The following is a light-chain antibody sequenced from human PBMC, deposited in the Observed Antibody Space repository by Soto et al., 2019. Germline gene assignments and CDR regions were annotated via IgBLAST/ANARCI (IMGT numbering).Light chain of an antibody. CDR2: AAS. V-gene: IGKV1-9*01. J-gene: IGKJ4*01. CDR1: QGISSF. Sequence: IQLTQTPSSLSASVGDRVTITCRASQGISSFLAWYQQKPGKAPKLLIYAASSLQSGVPSRFSGSGFGTDFTLTITSLQPEDFAIYYCQQYNNWPRTFGGGTKVDIK. CDR3: QQYNNWPRT.